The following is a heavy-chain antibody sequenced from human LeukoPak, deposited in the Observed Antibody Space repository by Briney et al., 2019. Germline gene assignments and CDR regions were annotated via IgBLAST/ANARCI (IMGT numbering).Heavy chain of an antibody. CDR2: INHSGST. Sequence: PSETLSLTCAVYGGSFSDYYWNWIRQPPGKGLEWIGEINHSGSTNYNPSLKTRVTIPVDTSKNQFSLKLNSVTAADTAVYFCAKTPTALVRGGYYFDSWGQGTLVTVSS. J-gene: IGHJ4*02. CDR1: GGSFSDYY. D-gene: IGHD6-6*01. CDR3: AKTPTALVRGGYYFDS. V-gene: IGHV4-34*01.